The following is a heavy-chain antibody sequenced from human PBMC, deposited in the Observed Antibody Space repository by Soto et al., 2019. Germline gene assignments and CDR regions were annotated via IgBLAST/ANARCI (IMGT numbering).Heavy chain of an antibody. Sequence: EVQLLESGGGLVQPGESLRLSCAASGFTFSSYALTWVRQAPGKGLEWVSAISNNGGSTYYADSVKGRFTVSRDNSNHTLYLQMNALRADDTAVYHCAKGYIARPTGCFDPWGQGTLVTVSS. V-gene: IGHV3-23*01. CDR3: AKGYIARPTGCFDP. J-gene: IGHJ5*02. D-gene: IGHD6-13*01. CDR1: GFTFSSYA. CDR2: ISNNGGST.